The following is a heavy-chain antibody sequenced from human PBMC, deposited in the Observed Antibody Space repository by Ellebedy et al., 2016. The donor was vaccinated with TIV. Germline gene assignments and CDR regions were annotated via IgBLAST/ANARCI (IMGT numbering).Heavy chain of an antibody. D-gene: IGHD3-22*01. Sequence: ASVKVSCKTSGYTFTNYGITWVRQAPGQGLEWMGWISAYNGNTNYVQKLQGRVTLTTDTSMNTAYMELRSLRSDDTAVYYCARVGPFYDDTSGYMHYWGQGTLVTVSS. CDR2: ISAYNGNT. J-gene: IGHJ4*02. V-gene: IGHV1-18*04. CDR1: GYTFTNYG. CDR3: ARVGPFYDDTSGYMHY.